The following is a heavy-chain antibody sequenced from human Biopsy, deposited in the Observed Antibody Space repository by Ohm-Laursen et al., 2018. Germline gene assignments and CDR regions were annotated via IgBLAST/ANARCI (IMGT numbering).Heavy chain of an antibody. CDR2: IYYTGST. CDR1: GGSINSYY. D-gene: IGHD3-16*01. CDR3: ARRDYRNGFKFDF. J-gene: IGHJ4*02. Sequence: SDTLSLTCTVSGGSINSYYRSWIRQPPGKGLEWIGYIYYTGSTNYSPSLESRVIMSVDTSKNQFSLRLSSVTAADTAVYYCARRDYRNGFKFDFWGQGTLVTVSS. V-gene: IGHV4-59*08.